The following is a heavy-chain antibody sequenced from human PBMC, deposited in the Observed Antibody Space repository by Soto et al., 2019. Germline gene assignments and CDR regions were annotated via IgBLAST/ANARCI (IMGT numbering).Heavy chain of an antibody. CDR1: GFTFTSYW. J-gene: IGHJ4*02. CDR3: VGDGSGGWHFDY. D-gene: IGHD6-19*01. Sequence: EVQLVDSGGGLVQPGGSLRLSCEASGFTFTSYWMSWVRQAPGKGLELVANIKQDGSQNYLVDSVKGRFTISRDNAKKSLYLQMNSLRAEDTAVYYCVGDGSGGWHFDYWGQGTVVTVSS. V-gene: IGHV3-7*01. CDR2: IKQDGSQN.